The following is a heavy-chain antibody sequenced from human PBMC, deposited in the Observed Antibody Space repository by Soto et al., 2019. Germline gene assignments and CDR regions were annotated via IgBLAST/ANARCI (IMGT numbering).Heavy chain of an antibody. D-gene: IGHD2-2*01. CDR2: LIPILGIA. V-gene: IGHV1-69*08. Sequence: QVQLVQSGAEVKKPGSSVKVSCKASGGTFSSYTISWVLQAPGQGLEWMGRLIPILGIANSAQKFQGRDTITADKSTSTAYMELSRLRSQDTAVYYCARDPSCYHLPAYRRQGTLVTASA. J-gene: IGHJ4*02. CDR3: ARDPSCYHLPAY. CDR1: GGTFSSYT.